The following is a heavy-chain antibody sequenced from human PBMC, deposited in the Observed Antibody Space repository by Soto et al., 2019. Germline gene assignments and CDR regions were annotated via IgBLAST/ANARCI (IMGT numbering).Heavy chain of an antibody. D-gene: IGHD2-21*02. CDR3: ARSPRVIVAAKGTLDF. J-gene: IGHJ4*02. CDR1: GYTLTTFG. Sequence: QVQLVQSGGEVKKPGASVKVSCKASGYTLTTFGITWVRQAPGQGLEWLGWISTSTGNTNYAQKLQGRVTLTTDTSTRTAYMELRSLTSDDTAVYYCARSPRVIVAAKGTLDFWGQGTLVTVSS. V-gene: IGHV1-18*04. CDR2: ISTSTGNT.